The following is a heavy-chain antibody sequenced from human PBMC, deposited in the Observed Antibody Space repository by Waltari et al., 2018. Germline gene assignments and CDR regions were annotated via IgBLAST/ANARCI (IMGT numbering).Heavy chain of an antibody. D-gene: IGHD3-16*02. CDR3: ARAFGGVIALNWFDP. J-gene: IGHJ5*02. V-gene: IGHV4-34*01. CDR2: INHSGST. Sequence: QVQLQQWGAGLLKPSATLSLTCAVYGGSFSGYYWSWIRQPPGKGLEWIGEINHSGSTNYNPSLKSRVTISVDTSKNQFSLKLSSVTAADTAVYYCARAFGGVIALNWFDPWGQGTLVTVSS. CDR1: GGSFSGYY.